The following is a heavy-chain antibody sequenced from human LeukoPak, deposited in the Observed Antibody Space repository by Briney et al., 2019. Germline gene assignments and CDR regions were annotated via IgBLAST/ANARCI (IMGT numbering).Heavy chain of an antibody. D-gene: IGHD3-9*01. V-gene: IGHV1-18*01. J-gene: IGHJ5*02. CDR3: AREGGLRYFDTANWFDP. Sequence: GASVKVSCKASGYTFTSYGISWVRQAPGQGLEWMGWISAYNGNTNYAQKLQGRVTMTTDTSTSTAYMELSSLRSEDTAVYYCAREGGLRYFDTANWFDPWGQGTLATVSS. CDR1: GYTFTSYG. CDR2: ISAYNGNT.